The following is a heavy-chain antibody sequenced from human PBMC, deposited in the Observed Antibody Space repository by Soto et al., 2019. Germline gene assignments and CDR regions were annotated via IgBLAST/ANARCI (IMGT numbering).Heavy chain of an antibody. Sequence: GGSLRLSCTVSGFAFNNYGINWVRQAPGKGLEWVSSISKSDYTYYSDSVKGRFAISRDNAKSSVSLQMNTLRVEDTAVYYCAREDSIIIPDVSDFWGQGTLVTVSS. V-gene: IGHV3-21*01. CDR2: ISKSDYT. J-gene: IGHJ4*02. D-gene: IGHD3-22*01. CDR3: AREDSIIIPDVSDF. CDR1: GFAFNNYG.